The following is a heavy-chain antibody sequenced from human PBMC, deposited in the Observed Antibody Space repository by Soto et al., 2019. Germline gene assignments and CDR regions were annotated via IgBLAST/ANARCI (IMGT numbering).Heavy chain of an antibody. V-gene: IGHV3-23*01. CDR2: INDSGGST. CDR3: AKGADTSIYKSLDF. CDR1: GITFSSYA. Sequence: EVQLLESGGGLVQPGGSLRLSCTASGITFSSYAMSWVRQAPGKGLEWVSVINDSGGSTKYADSVKGRFTISRDNSKNTLYLQMNSLRAEDTAVYYCAKGADTSIYKSLDFWGQGILVTVSS. J-gene: IGHJ4*02. D-gene: IGHD5-18*01.